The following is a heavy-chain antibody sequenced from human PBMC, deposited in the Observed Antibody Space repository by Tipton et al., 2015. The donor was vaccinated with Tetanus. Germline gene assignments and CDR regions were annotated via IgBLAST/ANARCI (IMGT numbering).Heavy chain of an antibody. CDR2: INPNSGGK. V-gene: IGHV1-2*02. Sequence: QMQLVQSGAEVKKPGASVKVSCRASGYTFAAHYIHWVRQAPGQGLEWVAWINPNSGGKDYAPKFQGRVSLTRDTSINTAYMELSRLRSDDTAVYFCARDRGDYIYYGMDVWGPGTTVTVSS. CDR3: ARDRGDYIYYGMDV. J-gene: IGHJ6*02. CDR1: GYTFAAHY. D-gene: IGHD3-22*01.